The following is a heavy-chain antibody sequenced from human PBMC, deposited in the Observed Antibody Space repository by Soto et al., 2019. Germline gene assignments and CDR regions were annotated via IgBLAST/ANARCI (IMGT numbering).Heavy chain of an antibody. D-gene: IGHD3-22*01. CDR1: GGTFSHYA. J-gene: IGHJ4*02. CDR3: ARDHYHDINGYSTDHFAY. V-gene: IGHV1-69*01. CDR2: VIPIFGTA. Sequence: QVQLVQSGAEVKKPGSSVKVSCKASGGTFSHYAVSWVRQAPGQGLEWMGGVIPIFGTANYAQKFHGRVTITADESASTAYMELSSLRCEDTAVYYWARDHYHDINGYSTDHFAYWGQGPLVAVSS.